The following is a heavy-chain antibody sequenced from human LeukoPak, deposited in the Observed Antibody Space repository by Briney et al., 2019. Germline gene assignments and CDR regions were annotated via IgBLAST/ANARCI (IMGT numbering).Heavy chain of an antibody. Sequence: GASVKVSCKASGGTFSSYAISWVRQAPGQGLEWMGGIIPIFGTANYAQKFQGRVTITADESTSTAYMELSRLRSDDTAVYYCARDSSGTNWFDPWGQGTLVTVSS. D-gene: IGHD6-19*01. CDR1: GGTFSSYA. CDR3: ARDSSGTNWFDP. V-gene: IGHV1-69*13. CDR2: IIPIFGTA. J-gene: IGHJ5*02.